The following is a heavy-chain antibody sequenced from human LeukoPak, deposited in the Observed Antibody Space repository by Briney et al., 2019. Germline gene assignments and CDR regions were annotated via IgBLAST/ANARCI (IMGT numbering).Heavy chain of an antibody. V-gene: IGHV1-2*02. Sequence: GASVKVSCKASGYTFTDYYMHWVRQAPGQGLEWMGWINSNSGGTSYAPKFQGRVTMTRDTSISTAYMELSSLRSDDTAVYYCARDSIAAAGLGFDIWGQGTMVTVSS. CDR1: GYTFTDYY. CDR2: INSNSGGT. J-gene: IGHJ3*02. D-gene: IGHD6-13*01. CDR3: ARDSIAAAGLGFDI.